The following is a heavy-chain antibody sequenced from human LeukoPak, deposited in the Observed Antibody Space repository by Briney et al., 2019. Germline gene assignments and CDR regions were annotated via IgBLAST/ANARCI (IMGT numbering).Heavy chain of an antibody. D-gene: IGHD6-6*01. CDR3: ARVGRVSIYPSYMDV. J-gene: IGHJ6*03. Sequence: GGSLRLSCEASGFTFSTFPRHWVRQTPDKGLEWVAVISDDGRDVYYADSVKGRFTISRDNSKNTLYLQMHSVSPEDTAVVYCARVGRVSIYPSYMDVRGKGTTVTVSS. CDR2: ISDDGRDV. CDR1: GFTFSTFP. V-gene: IGHV3-30*04.